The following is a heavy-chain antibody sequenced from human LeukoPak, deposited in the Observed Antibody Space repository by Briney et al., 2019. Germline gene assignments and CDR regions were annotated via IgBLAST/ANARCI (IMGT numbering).Heavy chain of an antibody. V-gene: IGHV3-21*01. D-gene: IGHD1-1*01. CDR1: GFTFKSAS. Sequence: GGSPRLSCVATGFTFKSASMSWVRQAPGKGLEWVAFIGHFAGDIFYADSVKGRFNISRDDAKDSVYLQMNSLRVDDTAVYFCARDPCTGSMFDYWGHGTLVTVSS. CDR3: ARDPCTGSMFDY. J-gene: IGHJ4*01. CDR2: IGHFAGDI.